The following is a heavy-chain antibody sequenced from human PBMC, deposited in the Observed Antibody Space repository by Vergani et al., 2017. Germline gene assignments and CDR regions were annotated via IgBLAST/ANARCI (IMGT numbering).Heavy chain of an antibody. Sequence: QVQLQQWGAGLLKPSETLSLTCAVYGGSFSGYYWSWIRQPPGKGLEWIGEINHSGSTNYNPSLKSRVTISVDTSKNQFSLKLSSVTAADTAVYYCAGLRFLGQDGWAFDIWGQGTMVTVSS. D-gene: IGHD3-3*01. CDR1: GGSFSGYY. CDR2: INHSGST. V-gene: IGHV4-34*01. J-gene: IGHJ3*02. CDR3: AGLRFLGQDGWAFDI.